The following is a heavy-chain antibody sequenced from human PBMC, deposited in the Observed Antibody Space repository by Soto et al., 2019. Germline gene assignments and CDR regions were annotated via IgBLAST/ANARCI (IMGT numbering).Heavy chain of an antibody. J-gene: IGHJ6*02. V-gene: IGHV3-23*01. CDR1: GFTFSSYA. D-gene: IGHD4-17*01. CDR3: AKPYGGNSGAPYYYYGMDV. CDR2: ISGSGGST. Sequence: GGSLRLSCAASGFTFSSYAMSWVRQAPGKGLEWVSAISGSGGSTYYADSVKGRFTISRDNSKNTLYPQMNSLRAEDTAVYYCAKPYGGNSGAPYYYYGMDVWGQGTTVTVSS.